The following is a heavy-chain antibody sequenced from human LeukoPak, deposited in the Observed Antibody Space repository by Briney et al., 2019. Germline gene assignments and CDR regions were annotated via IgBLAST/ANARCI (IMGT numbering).Heavy chain of an antibody. D-gene: IGHD6-19*01. CDR3: ARRISVTGREFDS. V-gene: IGHV5-51*01. Sequence: GESLKISCKGSGYSFTSYWVAWVRQMPGKGLEWMGIIYSSDSDTRYSPSFQGQVTLSVDKSISTAYLQWNSLKASDTAMYYCARRISVTGREFDSWGQGTLVIVSS. CDR1: GYSFTSYW. J-gene: IGHJ4*02. CDR2: IYSSDSDT.